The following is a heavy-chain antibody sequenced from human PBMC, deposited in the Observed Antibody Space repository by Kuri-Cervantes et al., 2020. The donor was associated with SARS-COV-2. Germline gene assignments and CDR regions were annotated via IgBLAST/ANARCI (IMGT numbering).Heavy chain of an antibody. V-gene: IGHV1-69*04. Sequence: SVKVSCKASGGTFSNYAISWVRQAPGQGLEWMGRIIPNLGTANYAQKFQGRVTITADKSTSTAYMELSSLRSEDTAVYYCARDLTDSSSWYLYWFDPWGQGTLVTVSS. CDR2: IIPNLGTA. CDR3: ARDLTDSSSWYLYWFDP. J-gene: IGHJ5*02. D-gene: IGHD6-13*01. CDR1: GGTFSNYA.